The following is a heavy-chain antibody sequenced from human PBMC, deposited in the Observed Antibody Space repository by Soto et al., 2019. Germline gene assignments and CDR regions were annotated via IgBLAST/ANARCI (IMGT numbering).Heavy chain of an antibody. CDR2: ISWNSASV. CDR1: GFTFDDYA. J-gene: IGHJ4*02. D-gene: IGHD2-15*01. CDR3: ARDPDCXEGSCYRNFDL. V-gene: IGHV3-9*01. Sequence: GGSLRLSCAASGFTFDDYAMHWVRQGPGKGLEWVSGISWNSASVGYADSLKGRFTISRDNAKNSLYLQMNSLRNEDTALYYCARDPDCXEGSCYRNFDLWGQGTRVTVSS.